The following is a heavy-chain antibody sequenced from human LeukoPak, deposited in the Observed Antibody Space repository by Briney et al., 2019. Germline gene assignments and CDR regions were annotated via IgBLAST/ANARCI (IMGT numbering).Heavy chain of an antibody. CDR3: ARSYYYVDY. D-gene: IGHD3-10*01. CDR1: GGSISSYY. CDR2: IDHSGST. V-gene: IGHV4-34*01. Sequence: SETLSLTCTVSGGSISSYYWSWIRQPPGKGLEWIGEIDHSGSTNYDPSLKSRVTMSIDTSKNQFSLKLNSVTAADTAVYYCARSYYYVDYWGQGTLVTVSS. J-gene: IGHJ4*02.